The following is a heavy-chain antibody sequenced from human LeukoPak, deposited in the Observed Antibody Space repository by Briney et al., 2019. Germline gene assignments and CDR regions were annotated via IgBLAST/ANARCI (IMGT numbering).Heavy chain of an antibody. D-gene: IGHD1-26*01. J-gene: IGHJ4*02. CDR3: ARRMGGTPDY. V-gene: IGHV3-23*01. CDR1: GFIFSNYA. Sequence: PGGSLRLSCVASGFIFSNYAMTWVRQAPGKGLEWVSAIGGDAVGKDYADSVKGRFTISRDNSKNTLFLQMNSLSAEDTALYYYARRMGGTPDYWGLGTLVTVSS. CDR2: IGGDAVGK.